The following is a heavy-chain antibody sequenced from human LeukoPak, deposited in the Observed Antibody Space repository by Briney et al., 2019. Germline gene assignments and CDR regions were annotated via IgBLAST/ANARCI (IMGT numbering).Heavy chain of an antibody. CDR1: GYTFTSYD. D-gene: IGHD3-22*01. CDR2: ISAYNGNT. Sequence: ASVKVSCKASGYTFTSYDINWVRQATGQGLEWMGWISAYNGNTNYAQKLQGRVTVTTETSTSTAYMELRSLRSDDTAVYYCARAAGDSSGYYMYYYYGMDVWGQGTTVTVSS. J-gene: IGHJ6*02. CDR3: ARAAGDSSGYYMYYYYGMDV. V-gene: IGHV1-18*01.